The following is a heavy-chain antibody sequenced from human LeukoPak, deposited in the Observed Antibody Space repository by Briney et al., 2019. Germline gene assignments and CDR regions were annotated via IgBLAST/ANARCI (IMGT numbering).Heavy chain of an antibody. Sequence: PGGSLRLSCAASGFTFSSYAMSRVRQAPGKGLEWVAFIGSASSYVFYADSVKGRFTISRDNAKNSLYLQMNSLKAEDTAIYYCATSIGVAVAFDFWGQGTLVTVSS. CDR2: IGSASSYV. J-gene: IGHJ4*02. D-gene: IGHD6-19*01. CDR1: GFTFSSYA. CDR3: ATSIGVAVAFDF. V-gene: IGHV3-21*04.